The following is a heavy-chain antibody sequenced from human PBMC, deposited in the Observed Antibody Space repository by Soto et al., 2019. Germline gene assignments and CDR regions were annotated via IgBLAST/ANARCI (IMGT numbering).Heavy chain of an antibody. CDR3: ARDADRNHDAFDI. CDR2: ISAYNSNT. CDR1: GYTFTSYG. J-gene: IGHJ3*02. V-gene: IGHV1-18*01. Sequence: GASGKVCCKASGYTFTSYGISWVRQAPGQGLEWMGWISAYNSNTNYAQKLQGRVTMTTDTSTSTAYMELRSLRSDDTAVYYCARDADRNHDAFDIWGQGTMVTVSS.